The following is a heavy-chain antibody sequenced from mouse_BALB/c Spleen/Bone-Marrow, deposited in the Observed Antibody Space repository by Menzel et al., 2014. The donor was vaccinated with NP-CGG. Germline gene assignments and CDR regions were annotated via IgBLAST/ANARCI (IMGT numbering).Heavy chain of an antibody. CDR2: TSTYYGDV. CDR1: GYTFTDYA. CDR3: ARLTQGFYYFDY. J-gene: IGHJ2*01. D-gene: IGHD3-1*01. V-gene: IGHV1S137*01. Sequence: QVQLQQPGAEVVRPGVSVKISCKGSGYTFTDYAMHWVKQSHAKSLEWIGVTSTYYGDVNYSQKFKGKATMTVDKSSSTAYMELARLTSEDSAIYYCARLTQGFYYFDYWGQGTTLTVSS.